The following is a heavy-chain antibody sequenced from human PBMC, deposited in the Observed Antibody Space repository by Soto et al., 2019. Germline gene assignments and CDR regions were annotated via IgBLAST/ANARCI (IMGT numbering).Heavy chain of an antibody. J-gene: IGHJ6*02. CDR2: MHHSGST. Sequence: SETLSLTCTVSGVSITSHYWSWIRQSPGKGLEWIAYMHHSGSTNYNPSLKSRVTVSIDTSKNQFSLKLSSVTAADTAVYYCARGGPTSSSWSYYYYYGMDVWGQGTTVTVSS. CDR3: ARGGPTSSSWSYYYYYGMDV. CDR1: GVSITSHY. D-gene: IGHD6-13*01. V-gene: IGHV4-59*11.